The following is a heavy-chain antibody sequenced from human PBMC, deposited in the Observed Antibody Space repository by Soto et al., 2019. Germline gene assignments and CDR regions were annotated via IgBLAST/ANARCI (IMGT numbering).Heavy chain of an antibody. J-gene: IGHJ2*01. D-gene: IGHD3-10*01. CDR2: ISAYNGNT. V-gene: IGHV1-18*01. CDR3: ARVGCSFTIYYHRPHRDVYYFPSRRTFDL. CDR1: GSTITSSG. Sequence: ASEKGSCKASGSTITSSGIGWVRQAPGQGIEWMGWISAYNGNTNYAQKLQGRVTMTTDTSTSTAYMELRSLRSDDTAVYYCARVGCSFTIYYHRPHRDVYYFPSRRTFDL.